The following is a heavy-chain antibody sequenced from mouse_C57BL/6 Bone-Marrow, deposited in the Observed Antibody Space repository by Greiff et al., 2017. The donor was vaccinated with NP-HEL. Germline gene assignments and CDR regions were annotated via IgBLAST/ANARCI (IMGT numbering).Heavy chain of an antibody. CDR3: AREGTYDYDGPWFAY. Sequence: EVQLQQSGPELVKPGASVKISCKASGYSFTDYNMNWVKQSNGKSLEWIGVINPNYGTTSYNQKFKGKATLTVDQSSSTAYMQLNSLTSEDSAVYYCAREGTYDYDGPWFAYWGQGTLVTVSA. V-gene: IGHV1-39*01. CDR2: INPNYGTT. D-gene: IGHD2-4*01. J-gene: IGHJ3*01. CDR1: GYSFTDYN.